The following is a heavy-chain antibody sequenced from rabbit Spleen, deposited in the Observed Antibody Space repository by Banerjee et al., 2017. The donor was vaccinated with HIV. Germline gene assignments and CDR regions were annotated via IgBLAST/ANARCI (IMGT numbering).Heavy chain of an antibody. D-gene: IGHD4-1*01. CDR3: ARAVNGGWGKFDL. J-gene: IGHJ4*01. CDR2: IDPVFGIT. Sequence: HLKESGGGLVQPGGSLKLSCTASGFTLSSYYMNWVRQAPGKGLEWIGYIDPVFGITYYANWVNGRFSISRDNAQNTVFLQMTSLTAADTATYFCARAVNGGWGKFDLWGPGPLVTVS. CDR1: GFTLSSYY. V-gene: IGHV1S7*01.